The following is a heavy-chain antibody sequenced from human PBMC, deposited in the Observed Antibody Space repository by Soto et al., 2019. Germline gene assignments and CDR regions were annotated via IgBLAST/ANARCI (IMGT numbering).Heavy chain of an antibody. Sequence: GWSLRLSCEASGFTFNDYSMDWVRQAPEKGLEWVSSISSSGTYIYYADSVKGRFAISRDNANNVMYLKMDTLRAEDTAVYYCVRAGHVFEVHYYGRDLWGQGTTATVSS. CDR3: VRAGHVFEVHYYGRDL. D-gene: IGHD3-10*01. CDR2: ISSSGTYI. CDR1: GFTFNDYS. V-gene: IGHV3-21*01. J-gene: IGHJ6*02.